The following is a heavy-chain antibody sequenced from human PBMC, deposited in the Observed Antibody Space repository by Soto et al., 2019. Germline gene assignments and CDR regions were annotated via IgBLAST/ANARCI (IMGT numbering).Heavy chain of an antibody. CDR3: AKHRAYYNQFNFDY. J-gene: IGHJ4*02. Sequence: EVQLLESGGGLVQPGGSLRLSCAASGFTFSSYAMNWVRQAPGKGLEWVSGISDSGASTYYADSVKGRFTISRDNTKNRLYLQMNNLRADDTTVYSCAKHRAYYNQFNFDYWGQGTLVIVSS. D-gene: IGHD1-26*01. CDR2: ISDSGAST. CDR1: GFTFSSYA. V-gene: IGHV3-23*01.